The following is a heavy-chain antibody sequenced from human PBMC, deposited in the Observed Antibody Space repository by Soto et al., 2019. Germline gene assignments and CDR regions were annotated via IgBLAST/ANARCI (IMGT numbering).Heavy chain of an antibody. CDR1: GGTFSSYA. D-gene: IGHD2-2*01. CDR3: ARDPGVVTAQGHYYYYGMDA. Sequence: GASVKVSCKASGGTFSSYAISWVRQAPGQGLEWMGGSIPIFGTANYAQKFQGRVTITPDKYTRTAYMELSSLRSEDTAVYYSARDPGVVTAQGHYYYYGMDAWRQGTTVTVSS. J-gene: IGHJ6*02. CDR2: SIPIFGTA. V-gene: IGHV1-69*06.